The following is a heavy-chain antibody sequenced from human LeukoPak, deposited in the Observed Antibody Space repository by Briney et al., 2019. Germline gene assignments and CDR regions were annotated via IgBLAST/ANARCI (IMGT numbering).Heavy chain of an antibody. CDR2: ISYDGSNK. CDR3: AKVVSYGGNSPVGYDAFDI. V-gene: IGHV3-30*18. CDR1: GFNFSSYG. D-gene: IGHD4-23*01. J-gene: IGHJ3*02. Sequence: PGGSLRLSRAVSGFNFSSYGMHWVRQAPGKGLEWVAVISYDGSNKYYADSVKGRFTISRDDSKNTLYLQMNSLRAEDTAVYYCAKVVSYGGNSPVGYDAFDIWGQGTMVTVSS.